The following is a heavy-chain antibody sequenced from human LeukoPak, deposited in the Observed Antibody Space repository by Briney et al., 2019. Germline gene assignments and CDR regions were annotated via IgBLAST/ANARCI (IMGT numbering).Heavy chain of an antibody. CDR3: ATSRQLRFLEWLTDRTRYYFDY. Sequence: ASVKVSCKVSGYTLTELSMHWVRQAPGKGLEWMGGLDPEDGETIYAQKFQGRVTMTEDTSTDTAYMELSSLRSEDAAVYYCATSRQLRFLEWLTDRTRYYFDYWGQGTLVTVSS. V-gene: IGHV1-24*01. J-gene: IGHJ4*02. D-gene: IGHD3-3*01. CDR2: LDPEDGET. CDR1: GYTLTELS.